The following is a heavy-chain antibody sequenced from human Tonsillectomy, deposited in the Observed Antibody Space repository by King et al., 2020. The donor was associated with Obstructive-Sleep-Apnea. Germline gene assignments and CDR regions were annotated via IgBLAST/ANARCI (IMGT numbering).Heavy chain of an antibody. V-gene: IGHV3-48*04. CDR3: ASDRPYSTAVMNY. Sequence: VQLVESGGGLAQPGGSLRLSCAASGFTFSRYSMNWVRQAPGKGLEWIAHISTSGSTIYYADSVKGRFIISRDSAKNSMYLQMNSLRAEDTGVYFCASDRPYSTAVMNYWGQGTLVTVSS. CDR2: ISTSGSTI. D-gene: IGHD4-23*01. J-gene: IGHJ4*02. CDR1: GFTFSRYS.